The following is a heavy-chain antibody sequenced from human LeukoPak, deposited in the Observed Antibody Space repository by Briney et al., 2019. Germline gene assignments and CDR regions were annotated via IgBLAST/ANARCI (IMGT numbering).Heavy chain of an antibody. J-gene: IGHJ6*03. CDR1: GGSFSGYY. V-gene: IGHV4-34*01. Sequence: SETLSLTCAVYGGSFSGYYWSWIRQPPGKGLEWIGEINHSGSTNYNPSLKSRVTISVHTSKNQFSLKLSSVTAADTAVYYRARLTKNDSGSYRFGKKKRGYMDVWGKGTTVTISS. CDR3: ARLTKNDSGSYRFGKKKRGYMDV. CDR2: INHSGST. D-gene: IGHD3-10*01.